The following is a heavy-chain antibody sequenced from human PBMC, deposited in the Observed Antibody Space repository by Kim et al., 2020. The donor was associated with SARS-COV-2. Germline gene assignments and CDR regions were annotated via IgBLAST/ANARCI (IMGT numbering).Heavy chain of an antibody. J-gene: IGHJ6*03. CDR3: ARMDYFYYYYMDV. CDR2: INVYSNNT. Sequence: ASVKVSCKASGYTFNTYGITWGRQAPGQGLEWMGWINVYSNNTYYEEKFQGRVTMTTDTSTSTAYMELRSLRPADTAVYYCARMDYFYYYYMDVWCTGTTVTVSS. V-gene: IGHV1-18*01. CDR1: GYTFNTYG.